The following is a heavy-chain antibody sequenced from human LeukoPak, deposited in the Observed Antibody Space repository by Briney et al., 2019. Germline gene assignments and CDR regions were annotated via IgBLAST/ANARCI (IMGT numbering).Heavy chain of an antibody. J-gene: IGHJ6*03. V-gene: IGHV1-8*01. D-gene: IGHD6-13*01. CDR3: ARGATPSSSWFYYYYYYMDV. CDR2: MNPNSGNT. Sequence: ASVKVSCKASGYTFTSYDINWVRQATGQGLEWMGWMNPNSGNTGYAQKFQGRVTMTRNTSISTAYMELSSLRSEDTAVYYCARGATPSSSWFYYYYYYMDVWGKGTTVTVSS. CDR1: GYTFTSYD.